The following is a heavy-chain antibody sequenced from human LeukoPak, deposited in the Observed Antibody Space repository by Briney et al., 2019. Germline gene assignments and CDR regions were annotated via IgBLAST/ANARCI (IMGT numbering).Heavy chain of an antibody. Sequence: GGSLRLSCAASGFTFSSYAMSWVRQAPGKGLEWVSAISGGGGSTYYADSVKGRSTISRDNSKNTLYLQMNSLRAEDTAVYYCAKGRRVGATLGIDYWGQGTLVTVSS. V-gene: IGHV3-23*01. CDR3: AKGRRVGATLGIDY. CDR1: GFTFSSYA. J-gene: IGHJ4*02. CDR2: ISGGGGST. D-gene: IGHD1-26*01.